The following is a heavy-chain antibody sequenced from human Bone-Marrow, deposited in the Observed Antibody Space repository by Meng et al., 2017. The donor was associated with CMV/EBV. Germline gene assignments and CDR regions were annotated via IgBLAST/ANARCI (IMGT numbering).Heavy chain of an antibody. CDR2: IYYGGDT. CDR3: AREGSTSCYDY. J-gene: IGHJ4*02. CDR1: GGSVSSSRYY. V-gene: IGHV4-39*07. D-gene: IGHD2-2*01. Sequence: SETLSLTCTVSGGSVSSSRYYWGWIRQPPGKGLEWIGSIYYGGDTYYNPSLKSRVTISIDRSKNQFSLKLNSVTVADTAVYYCAREGSTSCYDYWGQGTLVTVSS.